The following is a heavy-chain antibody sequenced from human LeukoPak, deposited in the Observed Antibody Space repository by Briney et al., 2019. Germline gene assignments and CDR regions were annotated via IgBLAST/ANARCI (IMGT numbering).Heavy chain of an antibody. CDR2: ISSSSSYI. V-gene: IGHV3-21*01. CDR3: ARDGDSSGYYAAFDI. CDR1: GFTFSSYS. J-gene: IGHJ3*02. D-gene: IGHD3-22*01. Sequence: GGSLRLSCAASGFTFSSYSMNWVRQAPGKGVEWVSSISSSSSYIYYADSVKGRFTISRDNAKNSLYLQMNSLRDEDTAVYYCARDGDSSGYYAAFDIWGQGTMVTVSS.